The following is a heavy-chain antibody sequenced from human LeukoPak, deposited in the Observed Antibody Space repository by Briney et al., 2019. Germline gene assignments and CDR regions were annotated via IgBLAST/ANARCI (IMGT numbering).Heavy chain of an antibody. CDR2: ISWNSGSI. CDR3: AKDIRPLGYGYGFDY. CDR1: GFTFDDYA. Sequence: PGGSLRLSCAASGFTFDDYATHWVRQAPGKGLEWVSGISWNSGSIGYADSVKGRFTISRDNAKNSLYLQMNSLRAEDTALYYCAKDIRPLGYGYGFDYWGQGTLVTVSS. J-gene: IGHJ4*02. D-gene: IGHD5-18*01. V-gene: IGHV3-9*01.